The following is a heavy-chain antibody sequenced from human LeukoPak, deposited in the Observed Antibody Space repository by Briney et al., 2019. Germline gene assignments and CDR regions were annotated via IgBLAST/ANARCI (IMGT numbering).Heavy chain of an antibody. CDR1: GFSFRSCW. CDR3: ASLVGGYYPPVEAFDV. D-gene: IGHD3-3*01. J-gene: IGHJ3*01. V-gene: IGHV3-74*01. CDR2: INGDWSTT. Sequence: GGSVSLPRAASGFSFRSCWMHWVRQPPAKELVWVSRINGDWSTTNYADFARGRFTISRDNAKNTLYLQMNSLRADDSAVYFCASLVGGYYPPVEAFDVWGQGTMVTVSS.